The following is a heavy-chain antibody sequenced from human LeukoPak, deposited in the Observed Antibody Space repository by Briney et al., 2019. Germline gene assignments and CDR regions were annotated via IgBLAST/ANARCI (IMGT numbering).Heavy chain of an antibody. CDR2: INHSGST. J-gene: IGHJ4*02. CDR1: GGSFSGYY. V-gene: IGHV4-34*01. D-gene: IGHD3-22*01. CDR3: ARGLYDSSGYSPGVLVY. Sequence: SETLSLTCAVYGGSFSGYYWRWIRQPPGKGLEWIGEINHSGSTNYNPSLKSRVTISVDTSKNQFSLKLSSLTAADTAVYYCARGLYDSSGYSPGVLVYWGQGTLVTVSS.